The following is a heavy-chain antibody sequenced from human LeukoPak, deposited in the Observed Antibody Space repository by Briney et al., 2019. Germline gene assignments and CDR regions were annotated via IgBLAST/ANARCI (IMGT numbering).Heavy chain of an antibody. CDR2: IRSKTYGGTT. J-gene: IGHJ4*02. CDR3: PRGTYAFGY. Sequence: GGSLRLSCTASGFTFGDYGISWFRQAPGKGLEWVGFIRSKTYGGTTEYAASVKGRFIISRDDSKSIAYLQMNSLKTEDTAIYYCPRGTYAFGYWGQGTLVTVSS. D-gene: IGHD1-1*01. CDR1: GFTFGDYG. V-gene: IGHV3-49*03.